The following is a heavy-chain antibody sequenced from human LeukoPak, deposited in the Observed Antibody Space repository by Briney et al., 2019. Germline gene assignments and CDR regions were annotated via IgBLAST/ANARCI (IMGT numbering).Heavy chain of an antibody. V-gene: IGHV1-69*13. J-gene: IGHJ1*01. D-gene: IGHD1-14*01. CDR3: ARDSSEFRSLILH. CDR1: GYTFTSYY. CDR2: ITPLFGTA. Sequence: ASVKVSCKASGYTFTSYYMHWVRQSPGQGLEWMGGITPLFGTANYAQKFQGRVTITADESTSTAYMALSSLRSEDTAVYYCARDSSEFRSLILHWGQGTLVTVSS.